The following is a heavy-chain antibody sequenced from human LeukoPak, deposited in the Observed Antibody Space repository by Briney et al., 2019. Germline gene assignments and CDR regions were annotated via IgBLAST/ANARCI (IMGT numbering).Heavy chain of an antibody. CDR3: ARLHSSSWYADY. J-gene: IGHJ4*02. V-gene: IGHV4-34*01. CDR2: INHSGST. D-gene: IGHD6-13*01. Sequence: SETLSLTCAVYGGSFSGYYWSWIRQPPGKGLEWIGEINHSGSTNYNPSLKSRVTISVDTSKNQFSLKLSSVTAADTAVYYCARLHSSSWYADYWGRGTLVTVSS. CDR1: GGSFSGYY.